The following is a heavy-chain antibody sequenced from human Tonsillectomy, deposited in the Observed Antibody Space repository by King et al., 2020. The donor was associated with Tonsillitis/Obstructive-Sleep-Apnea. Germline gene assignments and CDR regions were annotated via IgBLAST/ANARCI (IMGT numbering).Heavy chain of an antibody. Sequence: VQLVESGGGLVQPGGSLRLSCAASGFTFSSYAMSWVRQAPGKGLEWVSTISGSGGSTFYADPVKGRFTISRDNSNNTLYLQMNRLRAEETAIYYCAKDTLSAMVTAGAFDIWGQGTMVTVSS. CDR3: AKDTLSAMVTAGAFDI. D-gene: IGHD5-18*01. CDR2: ISGSGGST. V-gene: IGHV3-23*04. J-gene: IGHJ3*02. CDR1: GFTFSSYA.